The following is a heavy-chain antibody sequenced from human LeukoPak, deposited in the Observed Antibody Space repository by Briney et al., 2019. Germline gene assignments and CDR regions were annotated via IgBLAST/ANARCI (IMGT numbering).Heavy chain of an antibody. V-gene: IGHV3-21*01. CDR2: ISSSSSYI. Sequence: KAGGSLRLSCAASGFTFSSYSMNWVRQAPGKGLEWVSSISSSSSYIYYADSVKGRFTISRDNAKNSLYLQMNSLRAEDTAVYYCATDCSSTSCYPDYWGQGTLVTVSS. CDR3: ATDCSSTSCYPDY. D-gene: IGHD2-2*01. J-gene: IGHJ4*02. CDR1: GFTFSSYS.